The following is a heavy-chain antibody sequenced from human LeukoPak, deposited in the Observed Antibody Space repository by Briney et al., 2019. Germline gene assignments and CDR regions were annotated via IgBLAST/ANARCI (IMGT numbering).Heavy chain of an antibody. J-gene: IGHJ4*02. Sequence: SETLSLTCTVSGGSISSYYWSWIRQPPGKGLEWIGYISYSGSTKYIPSLKSRVTISVDTSKNQFSLKLSSVTAADTAVYYCARIDPYYYDSTPGDYWGQGTLVTVSS. CDR2: ISYSGST. D-gene: IGHD3-22*01. CDR1: GGSISSYY. V-gene: IGHV4-59*12. CDR3: ARIDPYYYDSTPGDY.